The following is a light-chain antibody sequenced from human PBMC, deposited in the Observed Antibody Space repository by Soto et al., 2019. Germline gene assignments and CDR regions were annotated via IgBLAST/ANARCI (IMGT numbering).Light chain of an antibody. J-gene: IGKJ4*01. V-gene: IGKV1-13*02. Sequence: AIQLTQSPSSLSASVGDRVTITCRASQGISSALAWYQQKPGRPPKLLIYDVSNLEGGVPSRFSGSGSGTDFTLTISSLQPADFATYYCQQLCTFGGGTKVEIK. CDR3: QQLCT. CDR2: DVS. CDR1: QGISSA.